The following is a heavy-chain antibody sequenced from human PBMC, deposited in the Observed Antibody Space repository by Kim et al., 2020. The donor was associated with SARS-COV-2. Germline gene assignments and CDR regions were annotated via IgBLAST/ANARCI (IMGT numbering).Heavy chain of an antibody. V-gene: IGHV3-48*03. CDR2: ISSSGSTI. CDR1: GFTFSSYE. Sequence: GGSLRLSCAASGFTFSSYEMNWVRQAPGKGLEWVSYISSSGSTIYYADSVNGRFTISRDNAKNSLYLQMNSLRAEDTAVYYCARGEWELLADYWGQATLVTVSS. CDR3: ARGEWELLADY. D-gene: IGHD1-26*01. J-gene: IGHJ4*02.